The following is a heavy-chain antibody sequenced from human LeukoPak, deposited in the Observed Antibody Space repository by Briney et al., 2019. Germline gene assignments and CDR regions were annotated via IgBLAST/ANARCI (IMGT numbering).Heavy chain of an antibody. D-gene: IGHD2-2*02. J-gene: IGHJ4*02. Sequence: SVKVSCKASGGTFSSYAISWVRQAPGQGLEWMGRIIPIFGTANYAQKFQGRVTITTDESTSTAYMELSSLRSEDTAVYYCARSTPADIVVVPAAIDYLDYWGQGTLVTVSS. CDR2: IIPIFGTA. V-gene: IGHV1-69*05. CDR1: GGTFSSYA. CDR3: ARSTPADIVVVPAAIDYLDY.